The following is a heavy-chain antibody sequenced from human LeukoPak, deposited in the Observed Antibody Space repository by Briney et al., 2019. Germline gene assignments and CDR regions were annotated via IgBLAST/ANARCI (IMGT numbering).Heavy chain of an antibody. J-gene: IGHJ4*02. Sequence: SLKVSCKASGCTFSSYAISWVRQAPGQELKWMGGIIPIFGTANYAQKFQGRVTITADESTSTAYMELSSLRSEDTAVYYCATENRHGYNYAGAYWGQGTLVTVSS. CDR3: ATENRHGYNYAGAY. CDR2: IIPIFGTA. D-gene: IGHD5-12*01. V-gene: IGHV1-69*13. CDR1: GCTFSSYA.